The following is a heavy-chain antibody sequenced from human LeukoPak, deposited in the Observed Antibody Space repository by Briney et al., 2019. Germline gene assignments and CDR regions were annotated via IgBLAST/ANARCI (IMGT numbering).Heavy chain of an antibody. CDR3: ARDWLANYYYMDV. J-gene: IGHJ6*03. D-gene: IGHD5-12*01. CDR2: ISGYNGNT. Sequence: ASVKVSCKASGYTFISYGVSWVRQATGQGLEWMGWISGYNGNTNYAQNLQGRVTMTTDTSTSTAYMELRSLRSDDTAVYYCARDWLANYYYMDVWGKGTTVTVSS. V-gene: IGHV1-18*01. CDR1: GYTFISYG.